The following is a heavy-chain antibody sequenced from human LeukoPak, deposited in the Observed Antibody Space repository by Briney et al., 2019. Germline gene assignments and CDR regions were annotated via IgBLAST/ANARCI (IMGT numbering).Heavy chain of an antibody. CDR2: INPGGSSI. J-gene: IGHJ4*02. D-gene: IGHD1-14*01. Sequence: GVSLRLSCAASGFTFSSYWMHWVRQVPGKGLVWVARINPGGSSITYANSVKGRFTISRDNAKNTLYLQMDSLRAEDTGVYYCARSNQADDYWGQGTLVTVSS. CDR1: GFTFSSYW. CDR3: ARSNQADDY. V-gene: IGHV3-74*01.